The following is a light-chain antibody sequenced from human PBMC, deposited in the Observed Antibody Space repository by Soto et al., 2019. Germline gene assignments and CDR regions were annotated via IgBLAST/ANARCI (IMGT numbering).Light chain of an antibody. Sequence: IMLVQSKGTLSGSPGERKNRSGRGSQSVSSSYLAWYQQKPGQPPRLLIYGASSRAAGIPDRLTGSGSGTDFTLTISRLEPEDFAVFYCQHYDSLPITFGQGTRLEIK. CDR2: GAS. J-gene: IGKJ5*01. CDR1: QSVSSSY. CDR3: QHYDSLPIT. V-gene: IGKV3-20*01.